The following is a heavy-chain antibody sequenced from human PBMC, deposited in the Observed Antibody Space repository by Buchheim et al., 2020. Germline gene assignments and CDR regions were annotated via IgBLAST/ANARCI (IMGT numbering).Heavy chain of an antibody. Sequence: EVQLVESGGGLVQPGGSLRLSCAVSGFSFNNYAMSWVRQAPGKGLEWVSAISGDGGSTYYADSVKGRFTISRDSSKNTLDLQMNSLRAEDTAVYYCAKDKGIVATSAFDYWGQGTL. D-gene: IGHD5-12*01. V-gene: IGHV3-23*04. CDR3: AKDKGIVATSAFDY. CDR2: ISGDGGST. J-gene: IGHJ4*02. CDR1: GFSFNNYA.